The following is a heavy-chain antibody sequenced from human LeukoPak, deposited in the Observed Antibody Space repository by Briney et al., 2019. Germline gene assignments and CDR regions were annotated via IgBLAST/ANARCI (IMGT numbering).Heavy chain of an antibody. CDR1: GYTFTNYG. V-gene: IGHV1-18*01. CDR3: ARDCIGCHGLDR. J-gene: IGHJ5*02. D-gene: IGHD2-15*01. CDR2: VSAYGDNT. Sequence: GASVKTSCKASGYTFTNYGISWVRQAPGQGLEWMGWVSAYGDNTNYVQKVQGRVTMTTDTSTSTAYMELRSLRSDDTAVYYCARDCIGCHGLDRWGQGTLVTVSS.